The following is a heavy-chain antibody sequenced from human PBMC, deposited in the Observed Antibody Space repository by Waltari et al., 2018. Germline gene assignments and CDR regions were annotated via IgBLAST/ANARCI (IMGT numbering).Heavy chain of an antibody. CDR3: ARGLGAIY. J-gene: IGHJ4*01. D-gene: IGHD2-21*01. Sequence: QLQMQESGPGLVRPSETLSLSCAVSGGSITNITYFWGWIRQPPGKGLEWIGSFSYNGNTYYNPALKSRATISGDTSKNQVSLVLTSVTAADTAVYYCARGLGAIYWGHGTLVTVSS. CDR1: GGSITNITYF. V-gene: IGHV4-39*07. CDR2: FSYNGNT.